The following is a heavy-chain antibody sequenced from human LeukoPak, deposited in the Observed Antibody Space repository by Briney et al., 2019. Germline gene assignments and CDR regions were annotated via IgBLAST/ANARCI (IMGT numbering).Heavy chain of an antibody. D-gene: IGHD1-26*01. CDR1: GFTLSSHS. CDR3: AGVRSGSLDY. J-gene: IGHJ4*02. CDR2: IGGRGRNT. V-gene: IGHV3-48*04. Sequence: PGGSLRLSCAASGFTLSSHSMNWVRQAPGKGLEWVSSIGGRGRNTFYADSVKGRFTISRDNAKNSLYLQMNSLRAEDSAAYYCAGVRSGSLDYWGQGTLVTVSS.